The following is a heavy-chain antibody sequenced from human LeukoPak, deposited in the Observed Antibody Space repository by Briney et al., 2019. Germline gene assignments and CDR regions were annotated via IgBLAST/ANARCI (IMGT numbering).Heavy chain of an antibody. J-gene: IGHJ4*02. D-gene: IGHD6-19*01. CDR2: ISGSGGST. CDR1: GFTFSSYT. CDR3: AKRSRDSSGWLLDY. Sequence: GSLRLSCSASGFTFSSYTMTWVRQAPGKGLEWVSGISGSGGSTYYADSVKGRFTISRDNSKNTLYLQMNSLRAEDTAIFYCAKRSRDSSGWLLDYWGQGTLVTVSS. V-gene: IGHV3-23*01.